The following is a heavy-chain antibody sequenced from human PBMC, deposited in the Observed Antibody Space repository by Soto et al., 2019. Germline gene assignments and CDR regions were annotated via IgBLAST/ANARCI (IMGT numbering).Heavy chain of an antibody. Sequence: EVQLVESGGGLVQPGGSLRLSCAASGFTFSSYWMSWVRQAPGKGLEWVANIKQDGSEKYYVDSVKGRFTISRDNAKNSLYLQMKILRAEDTAVYYCARRRVSAARRGTDVWGQGTTVTVSS. V-gene: IGHV3-7*05. CDR1: GFTFSSYW. D-gene: IGHD2-8*01. J-gene: IGHJ6*02. CDR3: ARRRVSAARRGTDV. CDR2: IKQDGSEK.